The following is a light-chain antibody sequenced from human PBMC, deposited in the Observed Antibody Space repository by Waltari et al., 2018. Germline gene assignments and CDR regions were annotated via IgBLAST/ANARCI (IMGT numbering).Light chain of an antibody. CDR3: QQRTNWHT. V-gene: IGKV3-11*01. Sequence: EIILTQSPATLSLSPGERATLSCRASQSVSNYLAWYQQKPGQAPRLLISDASNRATGIPARFSGSGSGTEFTITISSLEPEDFAVYYCQQRTNWHTFGQGTKLEIK. CDR2: DAS. J-gene: IGKJ2*01. CDR1: QSVSNY.